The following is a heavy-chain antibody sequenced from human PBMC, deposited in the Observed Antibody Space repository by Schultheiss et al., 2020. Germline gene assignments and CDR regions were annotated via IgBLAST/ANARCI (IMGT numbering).Heavy chain of an antibody. Sequence: GGSLRLSCAASGFTFSSYDMHWVRQATGKGLEWVSAIGTAGDTYYPGSVKGRFTISRENAKNSLYLQMNSLRAEDTAVYYCAKDRVSVVPAARNYYYYYGMDVWGQGTTVTVSS. J-gene: IGHJ6*02. CDR1: GFTFSSYD. D-gene: IGHD2-2*01. CDR2: IGTAGDT. CDR3: AKDRVSVVPAARNYYYYYGMDV. V-gene: IGHV3-13*01.